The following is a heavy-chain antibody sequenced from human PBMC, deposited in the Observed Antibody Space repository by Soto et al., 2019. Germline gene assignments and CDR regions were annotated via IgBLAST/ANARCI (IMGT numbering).Heavy chain of an antibody. Sequence: SETLSLTCTVSGGSVSSGSYYWSWIRQPPGKGLEWIGYIYYSGSTNYNPSLKSRVTISVDTSKNQFSLKLSSVTAADTAVYYCARDIKSHSSGCLMSWGQGTLVTVSS. V-gene: IGHV4-61*01. D-gene: IGHD6-19*01. CDR1: GGSVSSGSYY. J-gene: IGHJ4*02. CDR2: IYYSGST. CDR3: ARDIKSHSSGCLMS.